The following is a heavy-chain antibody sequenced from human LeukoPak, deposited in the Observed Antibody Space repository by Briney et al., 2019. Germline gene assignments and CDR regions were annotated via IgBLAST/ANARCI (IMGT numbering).Heavy chain of an antibody. CDR1: GYTFTSYH. D-gene: IGHD2/OR15-2a*01. CDR3: ARSLYGSYYFDY. J-gene: IGHJ4*02. Sequence: GASVKVSCKASGYTFTSYHMHWVRQAPGQGLEWMGIINPSGGSTSYAQKFQGRVTMTRDMSTSTVYMELSSLRSEDTAVYYCARSLYGSYYFDYWGQGTLVTVSS. V-gene: IGHV1-46*01. CDR2: INPSGGST.